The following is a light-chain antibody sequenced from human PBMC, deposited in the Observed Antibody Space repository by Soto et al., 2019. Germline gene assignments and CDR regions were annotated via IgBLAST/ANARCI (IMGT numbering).Light chain of an antibody. V-gene: IGKV1-39*01. CDR2: AAS. J-gene: IGKJ1*01. CDR3: QQSFSTPWT. Sequence: DIQMTQSPSSLSASVGDRVTITCRASQTVRTYLNWYQQKPGRAPDLLIYAASNLQSGVPSRFSGTGSGTDFTRTISSLQPEDLATYSCQQSFSTPWTFGQGTKVESK. CDR1: QTVRTY.